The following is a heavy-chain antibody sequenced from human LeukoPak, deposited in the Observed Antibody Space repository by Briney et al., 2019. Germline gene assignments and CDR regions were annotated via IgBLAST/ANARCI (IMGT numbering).Heavy chain of an antibody. V-gene: IGHV3-7*01. J-gene: IGHJ4*02. D-gene: IGHD3-10*01. CDR2: IKEDGSEK. CDR1: GFSFSSYW. Sequence: GGSLRLSCAVSGFSFSSYWMSWVRQAPGKGLEWVANIKEDGSEKYYVDSVKGRLTISRDNAKNSLYLQMNSLRAEGTAVYYCASLVYGSGSGSYYEYWGQGTLVTVSS. CDR3: ASLVYGSGSGSYYEY.